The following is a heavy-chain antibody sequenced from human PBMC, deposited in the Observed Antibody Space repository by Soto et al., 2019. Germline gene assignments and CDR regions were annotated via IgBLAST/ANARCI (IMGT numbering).Heavy chain of an antibody. CDR1: VFSFSSYG. Sequence: EVQLLESGGGLVQPGGSLRLSCAASVFSFSSYGMSWVRRAPGKGLEWVSAITGYGHTTYYADSVKGRFTISRDNSNNTLYLQMNSLRAEDTAEYYCAKTGRSGPWDGLDIWGQGTMVTVSS. CDR3: AKTGRSGPWDGLDI. CDR2: ITGYGHTT. V-gene: IGHV3-23*01. J-gene: IGHJ3*02. D-gene: IGHD2-15*01.